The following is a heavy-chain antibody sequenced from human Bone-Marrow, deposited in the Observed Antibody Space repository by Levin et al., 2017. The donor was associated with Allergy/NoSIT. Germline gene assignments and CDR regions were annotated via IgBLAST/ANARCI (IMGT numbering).Heavy chain of an antibody. CDR2: IRNRANAYTT. D-gene: IGHD1-26*01. V-gene: IGHV3-72*01. CDR3: TRGLPPNYSYYMDV. Sequence: PGESLKISCAASGFTFSDHYMDWVRQAPGKGLEWVARIRNRANAYTTEYAASVKGRFTISRDDSKNSLFLEMNNLETEDTATYYCTRGLPPNYSYYMDVWGIGTTITVSS. CDR1: GFTFSDHY. J-gene: IGHJ6*03.